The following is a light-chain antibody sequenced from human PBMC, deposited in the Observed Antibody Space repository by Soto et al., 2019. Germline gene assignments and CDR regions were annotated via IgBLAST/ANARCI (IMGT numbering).Light chain of an antibody. CDR3: PQYNNWPPT. V-gene: IGKV3-15*01. J-gene: IGKJ1*01. CDR1: QSVSSN. Sequence: EIVMTQSPATLSVSPGERATLSCRASQSVSSNLAWYQQKAGQAPRLLIYGASTRATGIPARFSGSGSGTEFTLTISILQSEDFAVYYCPQYNNWPPTFGQGTKVEVK. CDR2: GAS.